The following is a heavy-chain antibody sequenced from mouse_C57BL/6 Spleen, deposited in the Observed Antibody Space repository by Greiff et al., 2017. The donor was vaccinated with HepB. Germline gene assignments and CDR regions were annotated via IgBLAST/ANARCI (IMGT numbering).Heavy chain of an antibody. Sequence: VQLQQSGAELVRPGDSVKLSCTASGFNIKDDYMHWVKQRPEQGLEGIGWIDPENGDTEYASKFQGKATITADTSSNTAYLQLSSLTSEDTAVYDCVYGSSWYFDVWGTGTTVTVSS. V-gene: IGHV14-4*01. CDR3: VYGSSWYFDV. CDR1: GFNIKDDY. CDR2: IDPENGDT. J-gene: IGHJ1*03. D-gene: IGHD1-1*01.